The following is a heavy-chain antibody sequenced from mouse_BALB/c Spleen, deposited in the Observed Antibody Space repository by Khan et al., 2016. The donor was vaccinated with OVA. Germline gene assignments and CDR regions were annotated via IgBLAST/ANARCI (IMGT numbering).Heavy chain of an antibody. V-gene: IGHV2-2*02. J-gene: IGHJ4*01. CDR3: ARIFIGTTDYAMDY. CDR2: IWSGGST. CDR1: GFSLTSYG. D-gene: IGHD2-14*01. Sequence: QVQLQLSGPGLVQPSQSLSITCTVSGFSLTSYGVHWVRQSPGKGLEWLGVIWSGGSTDYNAAFISRLSISKDNSKSQVFFKMNSLQANDTAIYYCARIFIGTTDYAMDYWGQGTSVTVSS.